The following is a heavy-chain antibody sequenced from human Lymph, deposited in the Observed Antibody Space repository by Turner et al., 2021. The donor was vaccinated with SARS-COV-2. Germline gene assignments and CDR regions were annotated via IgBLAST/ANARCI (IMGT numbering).Heavy chain of an antibody. CDR2: IYYRGST. CDR3: ARETVNNWVDP. Sequence: QLQLQESGPRLVKPLAILSLTCTVSGGSMNSNYWSWIRQPPGKRLEWIGYIYYRGSTNYNPSLESRVTISVDTSRNQFSLNLTSVTAADTAIYYCARETVNNWVDPWGQGTLVTVSS. CDR1: GGSMNSNY. V-gene: IGHV4-59*01. D-gene: IGHD2-21*02. J-gene: IGHJ5*02.